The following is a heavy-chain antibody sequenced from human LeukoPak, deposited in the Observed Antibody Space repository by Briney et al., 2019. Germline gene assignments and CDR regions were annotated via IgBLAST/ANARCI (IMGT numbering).Heavy chain of an antibody. V-gene: IGHV6-1*01. J-gene: IGHJ4*02. CDR1: GDSVSSNSAA. CDR2: TYYRSKWYN. CDR3: ARLAPYGGNSYFDY. D-gene: IGHD4-23*01. Sequence: SQTLSLTCAISGDSVSSNSAAWNWIRQSPSRGLECLGRTYYRSKWYNDYAVSEKSRITINPDTSKNQFSLQLKSVTPEDTAVYYCARLAPYGGNSYFDYWGQGTLVTVSS.